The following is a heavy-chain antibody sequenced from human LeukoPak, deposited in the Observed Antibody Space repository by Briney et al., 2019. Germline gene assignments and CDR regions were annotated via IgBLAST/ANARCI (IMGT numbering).Heavy chain of an antibody. V-gene: IGHV4-59*07. Sequence: PSDTLSLTCTVSGPSISTYYWGWIRQPPGKGLEWIAYIYYSGSTNYNPSLKSRVTISVDKSKNQFSLHLRSFTAADTAVYYCARGFNSVYSVHFDFWGQGTLVTVSS. CDR2: IYYSGST. CDR1: GPSISTYY. D-gene: IGHD2-15*01. CDR3: ARGFNSVYSVHFDF. J-gene: IGHJ4*02.